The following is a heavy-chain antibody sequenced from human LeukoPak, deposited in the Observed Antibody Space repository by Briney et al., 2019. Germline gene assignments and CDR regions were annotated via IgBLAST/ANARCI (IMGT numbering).Heavy chain of an antibody. J-gene: IGHJ5*02. V-gene: IGHV1-8*01. CDR2: MNPNSGNT. D-gene: IGHD6-6*01. CDR1: GYTFTSYD. Sequence: GASVKVSCKASGYTFTSYDINWVRQATGQGLEWMGWMNPNSGNTGYAQKFQGRVTMTRNTSISTAYMELSSLRSEDTAVYYCARTPIRVAARLRWFDPWAREPWSPSPQ. CDR3: ARTPIRVAARLRWFDP.